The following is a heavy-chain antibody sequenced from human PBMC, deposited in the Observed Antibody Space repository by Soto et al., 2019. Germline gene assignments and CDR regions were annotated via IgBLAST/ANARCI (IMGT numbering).Heavy chain of an antibody. CDR3: AKDSGSSWYGGGGNY. CDR2: ISWNSGSI. CDR1: GFTFDDYA. Sequence: DVQLVESGGGLVQPGRSLRLSCAASGFTFDDYAMHWVRQAPGKGLEWVSGISWNSGSIGYADSVKGRFTISRDNAKNSLYLQMNSLRAEDTALYYCAKDSGSSWYGGGGNYWGQGTLVTVSS. V-gene: IGHV3-9*01. D-gene: IGHD6-13*01. J-gene: IGHJ4*02.